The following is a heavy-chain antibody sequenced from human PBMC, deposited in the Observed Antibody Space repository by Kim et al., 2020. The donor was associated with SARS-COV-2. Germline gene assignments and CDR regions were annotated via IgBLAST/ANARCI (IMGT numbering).Heavy chain of an antibody. D-gene: IGHD6-19*01. CDR1: GYTFTTKN. CDR2: IKPGGGRP. CDR3: ARSSDWDMAQNFDL. V-gene: IGHV1-46*01. J-gene: IGHJ4*02. Sequence: ASVKVSCKASGYTFTTKNIHWVRQAPGQGLEWMGLIKPGGGRPIFARNFQGRLNMTSHTSTARVYMQLKNLTSDDAAIYYCARSSDWDMAQNFDLWGQGTLVTVSS.